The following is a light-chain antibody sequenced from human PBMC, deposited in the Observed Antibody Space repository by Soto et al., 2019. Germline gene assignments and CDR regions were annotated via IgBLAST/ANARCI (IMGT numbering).Light chain of an antibody. Sequence: QSALTQPPSVSGSPGQSVTISCTGTSSDIGGYNSVSWYQQHPGKAPRLMIYEVNKRPSGVPDRFSGSKSGYTASLTVSGLQTEDEAFYYCSSSAGIYHYLVFGGGTQLTVL. V-gene: IGLV2-8*01. CDR2: EVN. CDR1: SSDIGGYNS. J-gene: IGLJ3*02. CDR3: SSSAGIYHYLV.